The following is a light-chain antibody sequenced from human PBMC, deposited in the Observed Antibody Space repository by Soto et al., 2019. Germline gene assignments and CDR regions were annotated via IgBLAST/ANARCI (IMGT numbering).Light chain of an antibody. CDR2: KVS. CDR3: MEGTPS. V-gene: IGKV1-5*03. CDR1: QNIGSW. J-gene: IGKJ1*01. Sequence: DIQMTQSPSTLSASVGDRVNMTCRASQNIGSWVAWYQQQPGKGPKFLINKVSNLESGVPSRISGSGSGSGTDFTLKISRVEAEDVGVYYCMEGTPSFGQGTKVDIK.